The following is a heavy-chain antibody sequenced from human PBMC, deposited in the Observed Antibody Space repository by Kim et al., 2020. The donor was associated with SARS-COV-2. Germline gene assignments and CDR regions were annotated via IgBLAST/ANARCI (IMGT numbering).Heavy chain of an antibody. CDR2: INPNSGDT. V-gene: IGHV1-2*02. Sequence: ASVKVSCKASGYTFTGYYMHWVRQAPGQGLEWMGWINPNSGDTNYAQKFQGRVTMTWDTSLSTAYMELSRIISDDTAVYYCARGESGYEDYWCQATLVT. D-gene: IGHD5-12*01. CDR3: ARGESGYEDY. CDR1: GYTFTGYY. J-gene: IGHJ4*02.